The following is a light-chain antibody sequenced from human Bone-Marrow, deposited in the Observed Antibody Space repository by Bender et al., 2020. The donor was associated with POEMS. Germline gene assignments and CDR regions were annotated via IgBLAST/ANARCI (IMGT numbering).Light chain of an antibody. V-gene: IGLV3-1*01. J-gene: IGLJ2*01. CDR3: QAWVSTTVV. Sequence: SFELTQSSSVSVSPGQTASISCSGDVLRDKFAYWYQQKPGQSPVPLIYEDNKRPSGIPERFSGSNSGNTATLTISGTQAMDEADYHCQAWVSTTVVFGGGTKLTVL. CDR2: EDN. CDR1: VLRDKF.